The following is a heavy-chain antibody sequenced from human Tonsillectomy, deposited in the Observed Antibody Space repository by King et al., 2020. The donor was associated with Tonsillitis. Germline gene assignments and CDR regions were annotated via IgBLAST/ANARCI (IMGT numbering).Heavy chain of an antibody. CDR1: GGSISSYY. D-gene: IGHD3-22*01. Sequence: VQLQESGPGLVKPSETLSLTCTVSGGSISSYYWSWIRQPPGKGLEWIGYIYYSGSTNYNPSLKSRVTISVDTSKNQFSLKLSSVTAADKAVYYCARVTYYYDSSGYYYDWYFDLWGRGTLVTVSS. V-gene: IGHV4-59*08. J-gene: IGHJ2*01. CDR2: IYYSGST. CDR3: ARVTYYYDSSGYYYDWYFDL.